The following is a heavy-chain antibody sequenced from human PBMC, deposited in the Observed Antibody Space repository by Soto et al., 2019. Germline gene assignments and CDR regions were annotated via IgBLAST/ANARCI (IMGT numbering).Heavy chain of an antibody. CDR1: GGSVTNSSYY. D-gene: IGHD4-17*01. CDR3: VSQRTTVPTQAYFDY. Sequence: TWETLSLTCTVSGGSVTNSSYYWGWIRQSPGKGLEWIGSVYYRGRSYSKSSVKSRVTISVDTSKNRFSLSLNSVTASDTAVYFCVSQRTTVPTQAYFDYWGPGALVTVSS. CDR2: VYYRGRS. V-gene: IGHV4-39*01. J-gene: IGHJ4*02.